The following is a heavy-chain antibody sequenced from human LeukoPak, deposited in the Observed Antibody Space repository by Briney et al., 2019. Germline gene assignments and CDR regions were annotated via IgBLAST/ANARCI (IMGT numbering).Heavy chain of an antibody. J-gene: IGHJ6*02. D-gene: IGHD4-23*01. CDR1: GFTFSSYA. Sequence: GGSLRLSCAASGFTFSSYAMTWVRQAPGKGLEWLSAIGGGGCCASYPDSVKGRFTISRDNSKNTLYLQMNSLRVGDTAVYYCAKRVTTVEPSVVDVWGQGTAVTVSS. CDR3: AKRVTTVEPSVVDV. V-gene: IGHV3-23*01. CDR2: IGGGGCCA.